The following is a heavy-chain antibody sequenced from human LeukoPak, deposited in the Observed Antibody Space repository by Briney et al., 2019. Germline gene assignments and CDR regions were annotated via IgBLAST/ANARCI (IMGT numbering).Heavy chain of an antibody. Sequence: GGSLRLSCAASGFSFSTYNMNWVRQAPGQRLEWVSSITSGSSYIYYADSVKGRFTISRDNAKNSLFLQMNSLRAEDTAVYYCARELNYYGSGSYLDYWGQGTLVTVSS. J-gene: IGHJ4*02. CDR3: ARELNYYGSGSYLDY. D-gene: IGHD3-10*01. CDR1: GFSFSTYN. CDR2: ITSGSSYI. V-gene: IGHV3-21*01.